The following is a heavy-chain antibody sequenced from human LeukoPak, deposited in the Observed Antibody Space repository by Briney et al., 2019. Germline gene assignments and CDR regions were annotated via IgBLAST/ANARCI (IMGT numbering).Heavy chain of an antibody. V-gene: IGHV1-18*01. D-gene: IGHD3-10*01. CDR1: GYTFTSYG. CDR3: ARDYPYYYGSGSFGSGTDV. Sequence: GASVKVSCKASGYTFTSYGSSWVRQAPGQGLEWMGWISAYNGNTNYAQKLQGRVTMTTDTSTSTAYMELRSLRSDDTAVYYCARDYPYYYGSGSFGSGTDVWGQGTTVTVSS. CDR2: ISAYNGNT. J-gene: IGHJ6*02.